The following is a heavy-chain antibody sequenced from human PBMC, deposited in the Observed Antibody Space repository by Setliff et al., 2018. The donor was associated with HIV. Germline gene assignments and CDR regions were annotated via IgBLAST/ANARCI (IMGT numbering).Heavy chain of an antibody. J-gene: IGHJ4*02. V-gene: IGHV4-34*01. CDR2: INHSGTT. CDR1: GGSLSGYY. D-gene: IGHD6-6*01. CDR3: ARVRRGSSARAPFDS. Sequence: SETLSLTCAVCGGSLSGYYWTWIRQPPGKGLEWIGEINHSGTTDYNPSLKSRVTISLDTSKNHLSLKLTSVTDADTAVYYCARVRRGSSARAPFDSWGQGALVTVSS.